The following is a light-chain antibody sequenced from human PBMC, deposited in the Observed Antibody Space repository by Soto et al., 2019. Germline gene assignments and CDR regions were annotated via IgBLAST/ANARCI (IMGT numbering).Light chain of an antibody. CDR1: QYIGGR. J-gene: IGKJ1*01. Sequence: IQMTQSPSYVSASVGDRITITCRSSQYIGGRLAWFQQKPGKAPQYLIQAASILQSGVPSRFSGSGSGTEFILTINNLQPEDFASYFCLQVYSFPRTFGLGTKVDIK. V-gene: IGKV1-12*01. CDR2: AAS. CDR3: LQVYSFPRT.